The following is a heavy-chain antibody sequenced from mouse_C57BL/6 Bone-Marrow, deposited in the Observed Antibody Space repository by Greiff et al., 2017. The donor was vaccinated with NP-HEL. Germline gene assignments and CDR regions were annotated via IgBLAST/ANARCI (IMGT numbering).Heavy chain of an antibody. Sequence: VQLQQSGAELVRPGTSVKVSCKASGYAFTNYLIEWVKQRPGQGLEWIGVINPGSGGTNYNEKFKGKATLTVDTSSSTAYKQLSSLTSEDSAVYFCASGSSGYAPAYWGQGTLVTVSA. CDR1: GYAFTNYL. CDR2: INPGSGGT. D-gene: IGHD3-2*02. V-gene: IGHV1-54*01. CDR3: ASGSSGYAPAY. J-gene: IGHJ3*01.